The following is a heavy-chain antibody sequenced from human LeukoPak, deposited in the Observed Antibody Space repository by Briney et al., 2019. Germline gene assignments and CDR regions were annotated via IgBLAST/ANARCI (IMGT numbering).Heavy chain of an antibody. D-gene: IGHD5-24*01. CDR1: GGTFSSYA. CDR2: IIPIIGTA. V-gene: IGHV1-69*13. CDR3: AGEMATAYAFDI. Sequence: SVKVSCKASGGTFSSYAISWVRQALGEGLERVGGIIPIIGTANYAQKFQGRVTITADESTSTAYMELSSLRSEETAVYYCAGEMATAYAFDIWGQGTMVTVSS. J-gene: IGHJ3*02.